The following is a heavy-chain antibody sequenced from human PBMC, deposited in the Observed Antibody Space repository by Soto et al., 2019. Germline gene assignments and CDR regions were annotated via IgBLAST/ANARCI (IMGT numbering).Heavy chain of an antibody. J-gene: IGHJ6*03. V-gene: IGHV4-34*01. CDR2: INHSGST. Sequence: QVHLEQWGAGLLKPSETLSLTCAVYGGSLSGYFWSWVRQPPGKGLEWIGEINHSGSTNYNPSLKSRVTISADTSKHQFSLRLSSVTGADSAIYYCASYHYYDFWIGSRHYMDVWGKGTTVTVSS. CDR3: ASYHYYDFWIGSRHYMDV. CDR1: GGSLSGYF. D-gene: IGHD3-3*01.